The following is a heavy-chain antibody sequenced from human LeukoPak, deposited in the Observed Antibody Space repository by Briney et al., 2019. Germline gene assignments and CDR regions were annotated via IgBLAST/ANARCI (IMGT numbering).Heavy chain of an antibody. CDR1: GYTFTGYY. V-gene: IGHV1-2*02. J-gene: IGHJ4*02. CDR3: AREDYGSSGYSDY. CDR2: INPNSGGT. Sequence: ASVEVSCKASGYTFTGYYMHWVRQAPGQGLEWMGWINPNSGGTNYAQKFQGRVTMTRDTSISTAYMELSRLRSDDTAVYYCAREDYGSSGYSDYWGQGTLVTVSS. D-gene: IGHD3-22*01.